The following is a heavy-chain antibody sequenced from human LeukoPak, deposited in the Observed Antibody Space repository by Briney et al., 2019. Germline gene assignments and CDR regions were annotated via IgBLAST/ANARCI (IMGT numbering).Heavy chain of an antibody. D-gene: IGHD3-10*01. CDR3: AREMRSPRGGFDY. J-gene: IGHJ4*02. CDR1: SGSISSTSYY. V-gene: IGHV4-39*07. Sequence: SETLSLTCTVSSGSISSTSYYWGWIRQPPGMGPEWIGSMYYSGSTYYNPSLKSRVTISVDTSKGQFSLKLSSVTAADTAVYYCAREMRSPRGGFDYWDQGTLVTVSS. CDR2: MYYSGST.